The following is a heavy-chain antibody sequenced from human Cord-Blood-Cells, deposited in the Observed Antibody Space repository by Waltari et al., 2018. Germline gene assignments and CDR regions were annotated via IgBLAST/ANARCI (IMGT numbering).Heavy chain of an antibody. V-gene: IGHV4-34*01. D-gene: IGHD6-13*01. J-gene: IGHJ6*02. CDR2: INHSGST. Sequence: QVQLQQWGAGLLKPSETLSLTCAVYGGSFSGYYWSWIRQPPGKGLEWIEEINHSGSTNYNPSLKSRVTISVDTSKNQFSLKLSSVTAADTAVYYCARGLIAAPYYYYGMDVWGQGTTVTVSS. CDR1: GGSFSGYY. CDR3: ARGLIAAPYYYYGMDV.